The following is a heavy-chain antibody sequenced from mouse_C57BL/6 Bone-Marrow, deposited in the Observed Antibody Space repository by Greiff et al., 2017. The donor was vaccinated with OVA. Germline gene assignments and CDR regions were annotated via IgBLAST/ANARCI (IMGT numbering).Heavy chain of an antibody. D-gene: IGHD4-1*01. V-gene: IGHV1-18*01. CDR3: AVTGTFFAY. Sequence: VQLQQSGPELVKPGASVKIPCKASGYTFTDYNMDWVKQSHGKSLEWIGDINPNNGGTIYNQKFKGKATLTVDKSSSTAYMELRSLTSEDTAVYYCAVTGTFFAYWGQGTLVTVSA. J-gene: IGHJ3*01. CDR1: GYTFTDYN. CDR2: INPNNGGT.